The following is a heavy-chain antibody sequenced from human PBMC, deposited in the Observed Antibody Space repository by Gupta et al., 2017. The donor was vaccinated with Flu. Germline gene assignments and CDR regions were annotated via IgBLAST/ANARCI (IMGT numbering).Heavy chain of an antibody. D-gene: IGHD3-22*01. CDR3: TTPRYYDSSGYRLMGTYFDY. V-gene: IGHV3-15*01. CDR2: IKSKTDGGTT. CDR1: CFTFINAC. J-gene: IGHJ4*02. Sequence: ELQLVESGGGLVKPGGSLRLSCAASCFTFINACMTWVRQAPGKGLEWVGRIKSKTDGGTTDYAAPVKGRFTISRDDSKNTLYLQMNSLKTEDTAVYYCTTPRYYDSSGYRLMGTYFDYWGQGTLVTVSS.